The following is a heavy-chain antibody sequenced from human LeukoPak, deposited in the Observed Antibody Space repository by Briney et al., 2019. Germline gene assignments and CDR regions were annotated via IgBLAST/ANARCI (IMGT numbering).Heavy chain of an antibody. D-gene: IGHD3-22*01. V-gene: IGHV3-30*03. J-gene: IGHJ4*02. CDR3: ARGLGDDSSGRYYFDY. CDR1: GFTFSSYG. CDR2: ISYDGSNK. Sequence: PGGSLRLSCAASGFTFSSYGMHWVRQAPGKGLEWVAVISYDGSNKYYADSVKGRFTISRDNSKNTLYLQMNSLRAEDTAVYYCARGLGDDSSGRYYFDYWGQGTLVTVSS.